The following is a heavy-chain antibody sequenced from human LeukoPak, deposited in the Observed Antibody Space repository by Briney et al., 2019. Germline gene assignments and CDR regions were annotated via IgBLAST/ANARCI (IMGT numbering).Heavy chain of an antibody. D-gene: IGHD3-16*01. CDR2: IRYDGSNK. CDR1: GFTFSSYG. CDR3: AKAGGSYPPYDY. J-gene: IGHJ4*02. Sequence: GGSLRLSCAASGFTFSSYGMHWVRQAPGKGLEWVAFIRYDGSNKYYADSVKGRFTISRENSENMLYLQMNSLRAEDTAVYYCAKAGGSYPPYDYWGQGTLVTVSS. V-gene: IGHV3-30*02.